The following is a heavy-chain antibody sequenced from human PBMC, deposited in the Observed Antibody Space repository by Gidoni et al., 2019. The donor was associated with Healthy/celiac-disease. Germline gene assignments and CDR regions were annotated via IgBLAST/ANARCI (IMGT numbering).Heavy chain of an antibody. D-gene: IGHD6-13*01. V-gene: IGHV4-61*02. CDR1: GGSISSGSDY. Sequence: QVQLQESGPGLVKPAQTLSLPCTVPGGSISSGSDYWSWLRQPAGKGLEWIVRIYPSGSTNYNPSLKSRVTISVDTAKNRFSLKLSAVTAADTAVYYCARVGSYSAGLRYFDYWGQGTLGTVSS. CDR3: ARVGSYSAGLRYFDY. J-gene: IGHJ4*02. CDR2: IYPSGST.